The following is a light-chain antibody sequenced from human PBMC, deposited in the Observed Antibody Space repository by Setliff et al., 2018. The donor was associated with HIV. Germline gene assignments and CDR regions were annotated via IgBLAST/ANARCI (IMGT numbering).Light chain of an antibody. CDR2: DVS. Sequence: QSALTQPASVSGSPGQSITISCIGTSSDVGGYDFVSWYQQRPGKAPKLIIFDVSERPSGVSHRFSASKSGNTASLPISGLQTEDEANYFCASYRSPATYVFGIGTKVTVL. V-gene: IGLV2-14*03. J-gene: IGLJ1*01. CDR3: ASYRSPATYV. CDR1: SSDVGGYDF.